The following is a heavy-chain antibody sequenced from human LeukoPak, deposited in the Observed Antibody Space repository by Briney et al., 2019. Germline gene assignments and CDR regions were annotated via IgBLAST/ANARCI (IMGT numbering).Heavy chain of an antibody. CDR2: IWYDGSNK. CDR1: GFTLSSHG. D-gene: IGHD3-22*01. CDR3: ARESLSDSRGQGGGFDL. Sequence: TGGSLRLSCAASGFTLSSHGIHWVGQAPGKGLEWATVIWYDGSNKYYADSVKGRFTISRDNSKNTADLQMNSLSAEDTAVYFCARESLSDSRGQGGGFDLWVQGTMVTVSS. J-gene: IGHJ3*01. V-gene: IGHV3-33*01.